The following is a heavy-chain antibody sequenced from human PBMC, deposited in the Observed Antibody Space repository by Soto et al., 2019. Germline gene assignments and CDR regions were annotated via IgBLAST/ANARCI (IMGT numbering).Heavy chain of an antibody. CDR3: AKARGAARGVAWYGMDV. CDR1: GFTFSSYA. D-gene: IGHD6-6*01. Sequence: EVQLLESGGGLVQPGGSLRLSCTASGFTFSSYAMNWVRQAPGKGLEWVSAISGSGGSTYYADSVKGRFTISRDNPKNTPYLQMNSLRAEDTAVYYCAKARGAARGVAWYGMDVWGQGTTVTVSS. CDR2: ISGSGGST. V-gene: IGHV3-23*01. J-gene: IGHJ6*02.